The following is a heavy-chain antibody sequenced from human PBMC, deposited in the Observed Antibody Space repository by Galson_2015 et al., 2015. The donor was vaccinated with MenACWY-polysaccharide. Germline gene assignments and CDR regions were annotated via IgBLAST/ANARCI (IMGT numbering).Heavy chain of an antibody. D-gene: IGHD1-1*01. CDR2: ISSTSSTI. Sequence: SLRLSCAASEFTFSRYWMNWVRQAPGRGLECVSYISSTSSTIHYADSVKGRFTISRDNAQNSLYLQMSSLRAEDTAVYYCTRGGQGTVPDNWGQGTLVTVSS. J-gene: IGHJ4*02. CDR1: EFTFSRYW. CDR3: TRGGQGTVPDN. V-gene: IGHV3-48*01.